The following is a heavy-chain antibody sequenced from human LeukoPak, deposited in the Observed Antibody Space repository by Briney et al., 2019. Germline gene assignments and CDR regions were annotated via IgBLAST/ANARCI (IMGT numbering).Heavy chain of an antibody. CDR2: IYYSGST. CDR3: ARDQPPDRQLWFVDTKGYWFDP. J-gene: IGHJ5*02. V-gene: IGHV4-61*01. D-gene: IGHD5-18*01. Sequence: SETLSLTCTVSGGSVSSGSYYWSWIRQPPGKGLEWIGYIYYSGSTNYNPSLKSRVTISVDTSKNQFSLKLSSVTAADTAVYYCARDQPPDRQLWFVDTKGYWFDPWGQGTLVTVSS. CDR1: GGSVSSGSYY.